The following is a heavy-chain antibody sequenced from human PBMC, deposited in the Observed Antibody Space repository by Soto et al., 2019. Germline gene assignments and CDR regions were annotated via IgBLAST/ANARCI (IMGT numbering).Heavy chain of an antibody. D-gene: IGHD2-2*01. CDR1: GDSISSSGSS. Sequence: TAETLSLTCGVSGDSISSSGSSWNWIRQPPGKGLEWIGYIHHAGGTHYNPSLNSRVTISVDTSKNQFSLKLSSVTAADTAVYYCARLWRPVCTSCYWYNWFDPWGQGTLVTVSS. J-gene: IGHJ5*02. CDR2: IHHAGGT. V-gene: IGHV4-30-2*01. CDR3: ARLWRPVCTSCYWYNWFDP.